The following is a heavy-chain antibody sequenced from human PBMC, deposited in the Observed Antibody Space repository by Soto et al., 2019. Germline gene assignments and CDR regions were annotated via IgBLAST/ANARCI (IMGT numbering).Heavy chain of an antibody. V-gene: IGHV4-4*07. CDR3: ARVRRDGYNFDY. Sequence: SETLSLTCPVSGASITNFYWSWIRQSARKGLEWIGRIYTRGSTDYNPSLKSRVTMSIDTSKNQLSLTLSSVTAADTAVYYCARVRRDGYNFDYWGQGTLVTVSS. CDR2: IYTRGST. D-gene: IGHD5-12*01. J-gene: IGHJ4*02. CDR1: GASITNFY.